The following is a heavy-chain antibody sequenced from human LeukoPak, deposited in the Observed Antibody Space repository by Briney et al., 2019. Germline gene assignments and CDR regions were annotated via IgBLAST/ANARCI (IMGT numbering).Heavy chain of an antibody. V-gene: IGHV3-23*01. CDR3: AKGEGDSSGHYHETFDI. D-gene: IGHD3-22*01. CDR2: ISASGGNT. J-gene: IGHJ3*02. CDR1: GFTFTRYA. Sequence: GGSLRLSCAASGFTFTRYAMSWVRQAPGKGLEWVSGISASGGNTYYADSVKGRFTISRDNSKNTVYLQMNSLRAEDTALYYCAKGEGDSSGHYHETFDIWGQGTMVTVSS.